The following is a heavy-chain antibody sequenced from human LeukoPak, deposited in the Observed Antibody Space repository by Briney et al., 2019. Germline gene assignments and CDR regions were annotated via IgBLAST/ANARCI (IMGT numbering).Heavy chain of an antibody. Sequence: SETLSLTCTVSGGSISGYYWSWMGQPPRKGLEWIGHIYYSGYTNFNPSLKSRVTISVGTSKNQLSLKLSSVTAEDTAVYYCARHWETSSWYVDYWGQGTLVTVSS. D-gene: IGHD6-13*01. J-gene: IGHJ4*02. V-gene: IGHV4-59*08. CDR1: GGSISGYY. CDR3: ARHWETSSWYVDY. CDR2: IYYSGYT.